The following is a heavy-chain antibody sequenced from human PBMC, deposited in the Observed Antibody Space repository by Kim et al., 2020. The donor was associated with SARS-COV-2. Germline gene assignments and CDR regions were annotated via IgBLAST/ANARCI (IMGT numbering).Heavy chain of an antibody. D-gene: IGHD5-12*01. CDR1: GFTFSTAW. CDR2: IKSKKDGETT. J-gene: IGHJ4*02. CDR3: TTGYSIPYHDHN. V-gene: IGHV3-15*01. Sequence: GSLRLSCGASGFTFSTAWMNWVRQAPGKGLEWVGRIKSKKDGETTAYAAPVNGRFTISRDDSKNTLYLQMSSLKTEDTAVYYCTTGYSIPYHDHNWGQG.